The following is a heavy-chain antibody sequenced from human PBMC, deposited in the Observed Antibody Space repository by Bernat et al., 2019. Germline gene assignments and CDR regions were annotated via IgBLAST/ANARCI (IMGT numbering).Heavy chain of an antibody. V-gene: IGHV2-70*04. CDR3: ARSYYYCSGGSCYSYDAFDI. Sequence: QVTLKESGPALVKPTQTLTLTCTFPGFSLSTSGMRVSWIRQPPGKALEWLARIDWDDDKFYSTSLKTRLTISKDTSKNQVVLTMTNMDPVDTATYYCARSYYYCSGGSCYSYDAFDIWGQGTMVTVSS. CDR2: IDWDDDK. CDR1: GFSLSTSGMR. D-gene: IGHD2-15*01. J-gene: IGHJ3*02.